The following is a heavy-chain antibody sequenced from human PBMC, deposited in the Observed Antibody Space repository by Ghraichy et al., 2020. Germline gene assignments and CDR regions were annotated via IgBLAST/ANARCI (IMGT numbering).Heavy chain of an antibody. V-gene: IGHV4-34*01. Sequence: SETLSLTCAVYGGSFSGYYWSWIRQPPGKGLEWIGEINHSGSTNYNPSLKSRVTISVDTSKNQFSLKLSSVTAADTAVYYCARGGTIAVAGEETQSPFDYWGQGTLVTVSS. CDR1: GGSFSGYY. CDR2: INHSGST. CDR3: ARGGTIAVAGEETQSPFDY. J-gene: IGHJ4*02. D-gene: IGHD6-19*01.